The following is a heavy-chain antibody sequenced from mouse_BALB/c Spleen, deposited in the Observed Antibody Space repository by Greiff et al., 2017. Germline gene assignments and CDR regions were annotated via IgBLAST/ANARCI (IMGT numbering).Heavy chain of an antibody. CDR3: TRRPPDYGGDWYFDV. V-gene: IGHV1-53*01. CDR1: GYTFTSYY. Sequence: VQLQQSGAELVKPGASVKLSCKASGYTFTSYYMYWVKQRPGQGLEWIGEINPSNGGTNFNEKFKSKTTLTADKSSSTAYMQLSSLTSEDPAVYYCTRRPPDYGGDWYFDVWGAGTTVTVSS. J-gene: IGHJ1*01. CDR2: INPSNGGT. D-gene: IGHD2-4*01.